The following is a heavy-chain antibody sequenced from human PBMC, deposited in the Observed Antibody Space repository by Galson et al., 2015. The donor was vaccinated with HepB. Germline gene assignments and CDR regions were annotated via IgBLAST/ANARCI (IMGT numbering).Heavy chain of an antibody. V-gene: IGHV3-21*01. Sequence: SLRLSCAASGFTFSSYSMNWVRQAPGKGLEWVSSISSSSSYIYYADSVKGRFTISRDNAKNSLYLQMNSLRAEDTAVYYCARVIVATPGQDYWGQGTLVTVSS. J-gene: IGHJ4*02. CDR3: ARVIVATPGQDY. D-gene: IGHD5-12*01. CDR1: GFTFSSYS. CDR2: ISSSSSYI.